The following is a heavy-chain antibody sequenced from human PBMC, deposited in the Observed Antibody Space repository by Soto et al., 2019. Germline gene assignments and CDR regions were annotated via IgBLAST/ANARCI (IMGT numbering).Heavy chain of an antibody. CDR2: IYYSGST. D-gene: IGHD3-22*01. J-gene: IGHJ3*02. V-gene: IGHV4-39*01. CDR3: ARRADYYDSSGYYYHDAFDI. CDR1: GGSISSSSYY. Sequence: SETLSLTCTVSGGSISSSSYYWGWIRQPPGKGLEWIGSIYYSGSTYYNPSLKSRVTISVDTSKNQFSLKLSFLTAADTAVYYCARRADYYDSSGYYYHDAFDIWGQGTMVT.